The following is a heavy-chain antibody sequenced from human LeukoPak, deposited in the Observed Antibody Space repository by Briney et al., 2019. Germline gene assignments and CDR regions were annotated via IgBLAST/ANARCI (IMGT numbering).Heavy chain of an antibody. CDR3: ARGSQTYYDFWSGYQSLAWFDP. CDR1: GGSFSGYY. J-gene: IGHJ5*02. Sequence: SETLSLTCAVYGGSFSGYYWSWIRQPPGKGLEWIGEINHSGSTNYNPSLKSRVTISVDTSKNQFSLKLSSVTAADTAVYYCARGSQTYYDFWSGYQSLAWFDPWGQGTLVTVSS. D-gene: IGHD3-3*01. V-gene: IGHV4-34*01. CDR2: INHSGST.